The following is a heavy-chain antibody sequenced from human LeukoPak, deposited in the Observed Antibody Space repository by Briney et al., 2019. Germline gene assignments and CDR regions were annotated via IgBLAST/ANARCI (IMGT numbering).Heavy chain of an antibody. CDR2: INPNSGGT. J-gene: IGHJ6*02. Sequence: ASVKVSCKASGYTFTGYYMHWVRQAPGQGLEWMGWINPNSGGTNYAQKLQGRVTMTTDTSTSTAYMELRSLRSDDTAVYYCARDGDIVVVPAAIWYYYYGMDVWGQGTTVTVSS. V-gene: IGHV1-2*02. D-gene: IGHD2-2*01. CDR3: ARDGDIVVVPAAIWYYYYGMDV. CDR1: GYTFTGYY.